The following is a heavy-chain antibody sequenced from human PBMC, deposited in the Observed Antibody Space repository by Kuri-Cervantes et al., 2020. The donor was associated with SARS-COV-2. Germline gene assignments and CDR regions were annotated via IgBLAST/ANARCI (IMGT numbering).Heavy chain of an antibody. CDR3: ASPGLGESGPDLAY. CDR1: GFTFSSYA. J-gene: IGHJ4*02. D-gene: IGHD3-16*01. Sequence: GSLRLSCAASGFTFSSYAMSWVRQAPGKGLEWIGSIYYSGSTYYNPSLKSRVTMSVDTSKNQFSLKLTSVTAADTAVYYCASPGLGESGPDLAYWGQGTLVTVSS. V-gene: IGHV4-39*01. CDR2: IYYSGST.